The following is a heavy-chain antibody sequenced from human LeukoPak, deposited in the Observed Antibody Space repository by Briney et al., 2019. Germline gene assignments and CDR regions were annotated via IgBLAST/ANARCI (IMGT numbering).Heavy chain of an antibody. CDR3: AITADYYYYGMDV. CDR1: GGSISSSSYY. J-gene: IGHJ6*02. Sequence: SETLSLTCTVSGGSISSSSYYWGGIRQPPGEGLEWIGSIYYSGSTYYNPSLKSRVTISVDTSKNQFSLKLSSVTAADTAVYYCAITADYYYYGMDVWGQGTTVTVSS. CDR2: IYYSGST. V-gene: IGHV4-39*01.